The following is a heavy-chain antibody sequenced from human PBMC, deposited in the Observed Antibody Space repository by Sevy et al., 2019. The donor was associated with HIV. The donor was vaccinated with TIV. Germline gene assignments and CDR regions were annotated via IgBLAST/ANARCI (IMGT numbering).Heavy chain of an antibody. J-gene: IGHJ3*02. CDR2: IYSGGST. CDR3: ARGMDGNDAFDI. Sequence: GGSLRLSCAASGFTVSSNYMSWVRQAPGKGLEWVSVIYSGGSTYYADSVKGRFTISRDNSKNTRYLQMNSLRAEDTAVYYCARGMDGNDAFDIWGQGTMVTVSS. V-gene: IGHV3-53*01. D-gene: IGHD1-26*01. CDR1: GFTVSSNY.